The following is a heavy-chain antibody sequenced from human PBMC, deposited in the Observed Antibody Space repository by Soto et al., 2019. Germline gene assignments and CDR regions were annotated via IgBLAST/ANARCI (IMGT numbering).Heavy chain of an antibody. Sequence: QVQLVQSGAEVKKPGSSVKVSCKASGGTFSSYAISWVRQAPGQGLEWMGGIIPIFGTANYAQKFQGRVTITADESTSTAYMELSSLRSEDTAVYYCARVSIVATMTGYYYYGMDVWGQGTTVTVSS. CDR3: ARVSIVATMTGYYYYGMDV. CDR1: GGTFSSYA. V-gene: IGHV1-69*01. D-gene: IGHD5-12*01. CDR2: IIPIFGTA. J-gene: IGHJ6*02.